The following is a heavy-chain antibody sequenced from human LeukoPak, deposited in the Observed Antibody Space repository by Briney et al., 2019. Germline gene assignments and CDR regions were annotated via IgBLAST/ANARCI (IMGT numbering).Heavy chain of an antibody. V-gene: IGHV4-61*01. CDR3: ARELSDFWSGYSIGDWFDP. D-gene: IGHD3-3*01. CDR2: IYYSGST. CDR1: GGSISSSSYY. J-gene: IGHJ5*02. Sequence: PSETLSLTCTVSGGSISSSSYYWGWIRQPPGKGLEWIGYIYYSGSTNYNPSLKSRVTISVDTSKNQFSLKLSSVTAADTAVYYCARELSDFWSGYSIGDWFDPWGQGTLVTVSS.